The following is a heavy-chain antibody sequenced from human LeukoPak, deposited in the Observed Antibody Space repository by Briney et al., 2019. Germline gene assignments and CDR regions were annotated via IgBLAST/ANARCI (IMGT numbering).Heavy chain of an antibody. J-gene: IGHJ4*02. Sequence: GGSLRLSCAASGFTFSNYWMGWVRQAPGRGLEWVANINEDGSEKYYVDSVKGRFTISRDNGKNSLYLQINSLRAEDTAVFYCARGGYYSAWAEDYWGQGTLVTVS. D-gene: IGHD3-22*01. V-gene: IGHV3-7*01. CDR3: ARGGYYSAWAEDY. CDR2: INEDGSEK. CDR1: GFTFSNYW.